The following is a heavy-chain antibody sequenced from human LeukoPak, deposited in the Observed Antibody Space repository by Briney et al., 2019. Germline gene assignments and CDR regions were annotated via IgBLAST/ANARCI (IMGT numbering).Heavy chain of an antibody. J-gene: IGHJ3*02. V-gene: IGHV3-23*01. CDR3: AKGPSGSYYGFDM. CDR2: ISGSGGST. D-gene: IGHD3-10*01. Sequence: GGSLRLSCAASGFTFSSYVMSWVRQAPGKGLEWVSAISGSGGSTYFPDSVKGRFTISRDNSKNTLHLQMNSLRAEDTALYYCAKGPSGSYYGFDMWGQGTMVTVSS. CDR1: GFTFSSYV.